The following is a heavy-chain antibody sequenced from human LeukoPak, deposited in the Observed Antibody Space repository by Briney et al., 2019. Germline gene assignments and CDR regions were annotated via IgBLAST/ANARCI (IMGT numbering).Heavy chain of an antibody. CDR1: GGSISSYY. Sequence: SETLSLTCTASGGSISSYYWSWIRQTPGKGLEWIAYIYYSGSTNYNPSLKSRVTISVDTSKNQFSLKLSSVTAADTAVYYCATFYGGNLDYWGQGTLVTVSS. D-gene: IGHD4-23*01. J-gene: IGHJ4*02. CDR3: ATFYGGNLDY. V-gene: IGHV4-59*01. CDR2: IYYSGST.